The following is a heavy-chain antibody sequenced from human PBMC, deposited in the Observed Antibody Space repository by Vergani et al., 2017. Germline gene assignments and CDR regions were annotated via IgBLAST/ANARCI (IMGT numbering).Heavy chain of an antibody. CDR3: ARDILNIVVVPAANILGLDY. CDR2: INPNSGGT. Sequence: QVQLVQSGAEVKKPGASVKVSCKASGYTFTGYYKHWVRQAPGQGLEWMGWINPNSGGTNYAQKFQGRVTMTRDTSISTAYMELSRLRSDDTAVYYCARDILNIVVVPAANILGLDYWGQGTLVTVSS. D-gene: IGHD2-2*01. J-gene: IGHJ4*02. CDR1: GYTFTGYY. V-gene: IGHV1-2*02.